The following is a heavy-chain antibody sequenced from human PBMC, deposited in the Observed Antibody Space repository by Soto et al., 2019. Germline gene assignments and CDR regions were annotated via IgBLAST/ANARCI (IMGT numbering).Heavy chain of an antibody. D-gene: IGHD6-13*01. J-gene: IGHJ6*02. V-gene: IGHV3-23*01. CDR1: GFTFSSYA. CDR3: AKDRDSSSWYYYYYGMDV. CDR2: ISGSGGST. Sequence: GGSLRLSCAASGFTFSSYAMSCVRQAPGKGLEWVSAISGSGGSTYYADSVKGRFTISRGNPKNTLYLQMNSLRAEDTAVYYCAKDRDSSSWYYYYYGMDVWGQGTTVTVSS.